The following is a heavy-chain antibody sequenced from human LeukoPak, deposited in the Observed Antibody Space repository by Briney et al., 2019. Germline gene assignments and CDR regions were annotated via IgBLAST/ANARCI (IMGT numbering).Heavy chain of an antibody. CDR1: GGSMNSYY. D-gene: IGHD3-22*01. J-gene: IGHJ4*02. CDR3: ARGPHTGVNYYDSSGYYY. V-gene: IGHV4-34*01. Sequence: KPSETLSLTCSVSGGSMNSYYWSWIRQSPGKGLEWIGEINHSGSTNYNPSLKSRVTISVDTSKNQFSLKLSSVTAADTAVYYCARGPHTGVNYYDSSGYYYWGQGTLVTVSS. CDR2: INHSGST.